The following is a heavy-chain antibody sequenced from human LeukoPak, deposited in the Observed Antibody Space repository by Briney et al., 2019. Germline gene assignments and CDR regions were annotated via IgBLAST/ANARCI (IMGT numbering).Heavy chain of an antibody. CDR2: ISGGTT. CDR3: SRGSGWLSVY. CDR1: GFTFGDYL. J-gene: IGHJ4*02. D-gene: IGHD6-19*01. V-gene: IGHV3-49*03. Sequence: GGSLRLSCTASGFTFGDYLMSWFRQAPGKGLEWIGFISGGTTEYAASVKGRFTISRDDSTSIAYLQMNSLTTEDTDVYYCSRGSGWLSVYWGQGTLVTVSS.